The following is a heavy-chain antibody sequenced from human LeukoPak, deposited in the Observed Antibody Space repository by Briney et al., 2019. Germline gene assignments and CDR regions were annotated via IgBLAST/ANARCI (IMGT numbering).Heavy chain of an antibody. J-gene: IGHJ5*02. Sequence: ASVKFSCKASGYTFTSYAISWVRQAPGQGLEWMGGIIPIFGTANYAQKFKGRVTIATDESTSTAYMELSSLRSEDTAVYYCARLQKTNWFDPWGQGTLVTVSS. D-gene: IGHD4-11*01. CDR1: GYTFTSYA. CDR2: IIPIFGTA. CDR3: ARLQKTNWFDP. V-gene: IGHV1-69*05.